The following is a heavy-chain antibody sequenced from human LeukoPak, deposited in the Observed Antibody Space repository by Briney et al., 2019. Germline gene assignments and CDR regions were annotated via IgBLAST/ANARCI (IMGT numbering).Heavy chain of an antibody. Sequence: GGSLRLSCAASGFTFSSYAMSWVRQAPGKGLEWVSTINDSGGSRNYADSVKGRFTISRDNSKNTLHLQMNNLRAEDTAVYYCAKQDLLRFLEWSFGYWGQGTLVTVSS. CDR2: INDSGGSR. V-gene: IGHV3-23*01. D-gene: IGHD3-3*01. J-gene: IGHJ4*02. CDR3: AKQDLLRFLEWSFGY. CDR1: GFTFSSYA.